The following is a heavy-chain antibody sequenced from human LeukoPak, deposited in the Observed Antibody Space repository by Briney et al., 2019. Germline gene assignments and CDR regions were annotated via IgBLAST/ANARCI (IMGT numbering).Heavy chain of an antibody. V-gene: IGHV3-23*01. J-gene: IGHJ4*02. CDR2: ISGSGGST. Sequence: GRSLRLSCAASGFTFSSYAMSWVRQAPGKGLEWVSAISGSGGSTYYADSVKGRFTISRDNSKNTLYLQMNSLRAEDTAVYYCAKDPRSGSYWDYWGQGTLVTVSS. CDR3: AKDPRSGSYWDY. D-gene: IGHD1-26*01. CDR1: GFTFSSYA.